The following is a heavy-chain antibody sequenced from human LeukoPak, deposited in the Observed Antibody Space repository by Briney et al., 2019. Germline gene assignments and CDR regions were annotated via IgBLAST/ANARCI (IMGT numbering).Heavy chain of an antibody. V-gene: IGHV3-30-3*01. CDR3: AKGYYDSSGYYYGGL. CDR1: GFTFSSYA. J-gene: IGHJ3*01. D-gene: IGHD3-22*01. CDR2: ISYDGSNK. Sequence: GGSLRLSCAASGFTFSSYAMHWVRQAPGKGLEWVAVISYDGSNKYYADSVKGRFTISRDNSKNTLYLQMNSLRAEDTAVYYCAKGYYDSSGYYYGGLWGQGTMVTVSS.